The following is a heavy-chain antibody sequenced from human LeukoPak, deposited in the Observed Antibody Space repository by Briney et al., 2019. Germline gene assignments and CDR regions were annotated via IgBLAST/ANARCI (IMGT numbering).Heavy chain of an antibody. J-gene: IGHJ4*02. V-gene: IGHV3-23*01. CDR1: GFTFSSYD. CDR2: ISGSGDSK. CDR3: AKDLLSGGNCYSIFHD. Sequence: GGSLRLSCAASGFTFSSYDLSWVRQPPGKGLEWVSGISGSGDSKYYADSVKGRFTISRDNSKNTLYLQMNSLRAEDTAVYYCAKDLLSGGNCYSIFHDWGQGTLVTVSS. D-gene: IGHD2-15*01.